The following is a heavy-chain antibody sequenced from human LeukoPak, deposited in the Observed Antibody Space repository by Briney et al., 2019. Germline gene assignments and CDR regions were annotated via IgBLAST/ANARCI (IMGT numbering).Heavy chain of an antibody. D-gene: IGHD3-10*01. V-gene: IGHV3-48*03. CDR3: ARDTITMVRGARSFDH. Sequence: GGSLRLSCAASGLTFSSYEMNWVRQAPGKGLEWVSYISSSGSTIYYAGSVKGRFTISRDDAKNSLYLQMNSLRAEDTAVYYWARDTITMVRGARSFDHWGQGTLVTVSS. J-gene: IGHJ4*02. CDR2: ISSSGSTI. CDR1: GLTFSSYE.